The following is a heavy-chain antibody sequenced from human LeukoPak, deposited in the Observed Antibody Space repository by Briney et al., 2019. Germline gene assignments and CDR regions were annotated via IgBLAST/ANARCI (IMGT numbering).Heavy chain of an antibody. CDR2: INGVGSST. V-gene: IGHV3-74*01. J-gene: IGHJ6*02. CDR1: GFTFSAYW. CDR3: ARDPVDV. Sequence: GGSLRLSCAVSGFTFSAYWMHWVRQAPGKGLVWVSRINGVGSSTTYADSAKGRFTISRDNAKNTLYLQMNSLRAEDTAVYYCARDPVDVWGQGTTVTVSS.